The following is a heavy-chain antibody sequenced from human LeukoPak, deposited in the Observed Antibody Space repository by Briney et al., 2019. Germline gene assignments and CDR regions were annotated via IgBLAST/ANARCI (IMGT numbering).Heavy chain of an antibody. CDR3: AKVPPHRCPGDTCYPIFEY. CDR1: GDSISSSY. D-gene: IGHD2-15*01. Sequence: SETLSLTCTVSGDSISSSYWSWIGHCPGKGLEWIGYIRYAGDTNYNPSIKSRVTISLDTSKNQFLLNLNSVTTADTAIYYCAKVPPHRCPGDTCYPIFEYWREGTLVTVSS. CDR2: IRYAGDT. V-gene: IGHV4-59*01. J-gene: IGHJ4*02.